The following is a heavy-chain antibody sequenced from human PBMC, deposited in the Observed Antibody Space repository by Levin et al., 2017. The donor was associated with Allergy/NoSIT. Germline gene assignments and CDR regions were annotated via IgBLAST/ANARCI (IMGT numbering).Heavy chain of an antibody. V-gene: IGHV4-4*07. D-gene: IGHD6-13*01. CDR1: GGSISSYY. CDR3: ARDQGFFGSLDAFDI. Sequence: SQTLSLTCTVSGGSISSYYWSWIRQPAGKGLEWIGRIYTSGSTNYNPSLKSRVTMSVDTSKNQFSLKLSSVTAADTAVYYCARDQGFFGSLDAFDIWGQGTMVTVSS. J-gene: IGHJ3*02. CDR2: IYTSGST.